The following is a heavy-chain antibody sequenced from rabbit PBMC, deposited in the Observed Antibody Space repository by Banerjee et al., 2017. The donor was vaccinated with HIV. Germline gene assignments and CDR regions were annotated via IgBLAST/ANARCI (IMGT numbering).Heavy chain of an antibody. D-gene: IGHD2-1*01. Sequence: QALEESGGGLVQPEGSLPLTCKASGIDFSSSYYMCWVRQAPGKGLEWIACIYTGSDNTDYASWAKGRFTISKTSSTTVTLQMTSLTAADTATYFCARRIYGGYRSFNLWGPGTLVTVS. CDR1: GIDFSSSYY. CDR2: IYTGSDNT. J-gene: IGHJ4*01. V-gene: IGHV1S40*01. CDR3: ARRIYGGYRSFNL.